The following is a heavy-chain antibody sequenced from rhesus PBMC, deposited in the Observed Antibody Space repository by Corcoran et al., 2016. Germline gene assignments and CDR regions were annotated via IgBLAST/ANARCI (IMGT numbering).Heavy chain of an antibody. CDR2: FGVSGMGP. V-gene: IGHV4-169*01. CDR3: ARRWDSPYCTSRSRFDV. D-gene: IGHD2-15*01. Sequence: QLKLQESGPGLVKPSETLSVTCGVSGISVSSDYWTWIRQGPGKGLEWIGYFGVSGMGPDYPPSLESRYALSIDTSKDRFSVRLTSVTAADTAVYYCARRWDSPYCTSRSRFDVWGPGVQVTVSS. J-gene: IGHJ5-1*01. CDR1: GISVSSDY.